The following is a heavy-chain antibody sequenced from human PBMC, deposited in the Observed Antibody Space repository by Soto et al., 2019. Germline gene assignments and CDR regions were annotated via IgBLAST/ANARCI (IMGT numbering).Heavy chain of an antibody. Sequence: PGGSLRLSCAASGFIFRSYSLNWVRQVPGKGLEWLSYISSSSRITYYADSVKGRFTVSRDNAKNSLYLQMNSLRDEDTAVYYCARDQDIVVAPGAYGMDVWGQGTTVPVSS. J-gene: IGHJ6*02. D-gene: IGHD2-2*01. CDR3: ARDQDIVVAPGAYGMDV. V-gene: IGHV3-48*02. CDR1: GFIFRSYS. CDR2: ISSSSRIT.